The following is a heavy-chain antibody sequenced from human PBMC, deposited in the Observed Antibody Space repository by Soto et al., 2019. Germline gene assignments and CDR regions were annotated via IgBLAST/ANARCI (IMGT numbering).Heavy chain of an antibody. CDR2: IYHSGST. CDR3: ARVRTSGELLLYYFDY. J-gene: IGHJ4*02. CDR1: GGSISSSNW. V-gene: IGHV4-4*02. D-gene: IGHD1-26*01. Sequence: SETLSLTCAVSGGSISSSNWWSWVRQPPGKGLEWIGEIYHSGSTNYNPSLKSRVTISVDKSKNQFSLKLSSVTAADTAVYYCARVRTSGELLLYYFDYWGQGTLVTVSS.